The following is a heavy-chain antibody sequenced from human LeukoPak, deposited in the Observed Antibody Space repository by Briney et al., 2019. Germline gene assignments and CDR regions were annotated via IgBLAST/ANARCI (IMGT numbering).Heavy chain of an antibody. J-gene: IGHJ4*02. D-gene: IGHD3-22*01. Sequence: GGSLRLSCAASGFTFSSYGMHWVRQAPGKGLEWVACIRYDGSNKYYADSVKGRFTISRDNYKNTLYLQMNSLRDEDTAVYYCATNYYDSLRRSFDYWGQGTLVTVSS. CDR2: IRYDGSNK. CDR1: GFTFSSYG. CDR3: ATNYYDSLRRSFDY. V-gene: IGHV3-30*02.